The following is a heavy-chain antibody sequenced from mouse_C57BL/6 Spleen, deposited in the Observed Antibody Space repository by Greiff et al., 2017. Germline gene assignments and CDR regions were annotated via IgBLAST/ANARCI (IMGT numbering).Heavy chain of an antibody. CDR3: ARGNDGYGHWFAY. CDR2: IDPSDSET. J-gene: IGHJ3*01. D-gene: IGHD2-3*01. CDR1: GYTFTSYW. Sequence: QVQLKQPGAELVRPGSSVKLSCKASGYTFTSYWMHWVKQRPIQGLEWIGNIDPSDSETHYNQKFKDKATLTVDKSSSTAYMQLSSLTSEDSAVYYCARGNDGYGHWFAYWGQGTLVTVSA. V-gene: IGHV1-52*01.